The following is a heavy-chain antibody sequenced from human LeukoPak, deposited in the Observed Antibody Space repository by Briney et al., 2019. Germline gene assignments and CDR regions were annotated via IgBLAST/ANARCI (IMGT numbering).Heavy chain of an antibody. D-gene: IGHD3-9*01. V-gene: IGHV3-30*02. J-gene: IGHJ4*02. CDR2: IRYDGGNK. Sequence: PGGSLRLSCAASGFTFSSYGMHWVRQAPGKGLEWVAFIRYDGGNKYYADSVKGRFTISRDNSKNTLYLQMNSLRAEDTAVYYCAKDNDILTGYYNLFDYWGQGTLVTVSS. CDR1: GFTFSSYG. CDR3: AKDNDILTGYYNLFDY.